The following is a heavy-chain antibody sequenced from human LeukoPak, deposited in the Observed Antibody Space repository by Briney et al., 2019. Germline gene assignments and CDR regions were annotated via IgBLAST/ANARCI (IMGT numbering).Heavy chain of an antibody. V-gene: IGHV4-59*11. CDR2: IYYSGST. CDR3: ARDRSYSSSWYTYYYYYMDV. Sequence: SETLSLTCTVSGGSISSHYWSWIRQPPGKGLEWSGYIYYSGSTNYNPSLKSRVTISVDTSKNQFSLKLSSVTAADTAVYYCARDRSYSSSWYTYYYYYMDVWGKGATVTVSS. D-gene: IGHD6-13*01. CDR1: GGSISSHY. J-gene: IGHJ6*03.